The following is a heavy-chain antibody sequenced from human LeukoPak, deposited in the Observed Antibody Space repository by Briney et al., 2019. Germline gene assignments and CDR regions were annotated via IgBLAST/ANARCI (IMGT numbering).Heavy chain of an antibody. J-gene: IGHJ6*02. Sequence: ASVKVSCKASGYTFTSYDINWVRQATGQGLEWMGWMNPNSGNTGYAQKFQGRVTMTRNTSISTAYMELSSLRSEDTAVYYCAREPRYCSSTSCYGYYYYYGMDVWGQGTTVTVSS. CDR1: GYTFTSYD. V-gene: IGHV1-8*01. CDR2: MNPNSGNT. D-gene: IGHD2-2*01. CDR3: AREPRYCSSTSCYGYYYYYGMDV.